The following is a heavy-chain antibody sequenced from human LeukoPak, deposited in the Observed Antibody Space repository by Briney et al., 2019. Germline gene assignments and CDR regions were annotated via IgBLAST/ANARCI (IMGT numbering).Heavy chain of an antibody. D-gene: IGHD2-2*01. V-gene: IGHV3-23*01. Sequence: HAGGSLRLSCAASGFSFSNNAMRWVRQAPGKGLEWVSAISGSGGSTYYADSVKGRFTISRDNSKNTLYLQMNSLRAEDTAVYYCASRYHQTPGWGQGTLVTVSS. CDR3: ASRYHQTPG. J-gene: IGHJ4*02. CDR1: GFSFSNNA. CDR2: ISGSGGST.